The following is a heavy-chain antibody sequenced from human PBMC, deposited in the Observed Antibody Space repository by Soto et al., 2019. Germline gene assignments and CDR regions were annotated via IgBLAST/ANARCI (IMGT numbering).Heavy chain of an antibody. J-gene: IGHJ4*02. Sequence: GGSLRLSCAACGFTFSSYGMHWVRQAPGKGLEWVAVISYDGSNKYYADSVKGRFTISRDNSKNTLYLQMNSLRAEDTAVYYCAKTKVLYSSSSPGYWGQGTLVTVSS. D-gene: IGHD6-6*01. CDR1: GFTFSSYG. CDR3: AKTKVLYSSSSPGY. CDR2: ISYDGSNK. V-gene: IGHV3-30*18.